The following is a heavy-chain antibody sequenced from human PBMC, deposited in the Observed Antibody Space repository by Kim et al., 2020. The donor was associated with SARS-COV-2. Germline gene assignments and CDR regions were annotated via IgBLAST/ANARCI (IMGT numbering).Heavy chain of an antibody. Sequence: SVKGRLTVSRDNAKNSLYLQMNSLRAEDTAIYYCARKSYFANQYYYDGMDVWGQGTTVTVSS. J-gene: IGHJ6*02. D-gene: IGHD3-10*01. CDR3: ARKSYFANQYYYDGMDV. V-gene: IGHV3-48*03.